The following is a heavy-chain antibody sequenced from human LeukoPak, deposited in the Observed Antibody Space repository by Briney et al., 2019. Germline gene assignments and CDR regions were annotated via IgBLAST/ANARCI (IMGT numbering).Heavy chain of an antibody. Sequence: ASVEVSCKASGYTFTGYYMHWVRQAPGQGLEWMGWINPNSGGTNYAQKFQGRVTMTRDTSISTAYMELSRLRSDDTAVYYCAREKDIVVVPAPKGELDYWGQGTLVTVSS. D-gene: IGHD2-2*01. V-gene: IGHV1-2*02. CDR3: AREKDIVVVPAPKGELDY. CDR2: INPNSGGT. J-gene: IGHJ4*02. CDR1: GYTFTGYY.